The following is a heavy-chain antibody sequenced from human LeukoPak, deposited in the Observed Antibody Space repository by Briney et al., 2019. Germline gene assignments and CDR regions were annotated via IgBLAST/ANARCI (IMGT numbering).Heavy chain of an antibody. D-gene: IGHD3-3*01. J-gene: IGHJ4*02. CDR3: AKDDYDFWSHHDY. V-gene: IGHV3-21*04. CDR2: ISSSSTYI. CDR1: GFTLNRYT. Sequence: GGSLRLSCAASGFTLNRYTMHWVRQVPGKGLEWVSSISSSSTYISYADSVKGRFTISRDNSKNTLYLQMNSLRAEDTAVYYCAKDDYDFWSHHDYWGQGALVTVSS.